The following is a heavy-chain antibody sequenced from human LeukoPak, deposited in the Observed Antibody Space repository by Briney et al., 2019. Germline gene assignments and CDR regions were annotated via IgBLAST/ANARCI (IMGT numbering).Heavy chain of an antibody. D-gene: IGHD2-2*02. CDR3: ARDRGDIVVVPAAIRGNWFDP. CDR2: ISWNSGSI. Sequence: PGRSLRLSCAASGFTFDDYAMHWVRQAPGKGLEWVSGISWNSGSIGYADSVKGRFTISRDNAKNSLYLQMNSLRAEDTALYYCARDRGDIVVVPAAIRGNWFDPWGQGTLVTVSS. CDR1: GFTFDDYA. V-gene: IGHV3-9*01. J-gene: IGHJ5*02.